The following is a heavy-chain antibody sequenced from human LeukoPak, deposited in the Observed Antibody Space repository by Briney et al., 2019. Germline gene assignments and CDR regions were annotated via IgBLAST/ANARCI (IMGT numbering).Heavy chain of an antibody. CDR2: IYHSGST. CDR1: GYSISRGYY. D-gene: IGHD2-15*01. Sequence: SETLSLTCTVSGYSISRGYYWGWIRQPPGNGLEWIGSIYHSGSTYYNPSLKSRVTISVDTSKNQFSLKLSSVTAADTAVYYCARGDIVVVVADSFFDYWGQGTLVTVSS. V-gene: IGHV4-38-2*02. CDR3: ARGDIVVVVADSFFDY. J-gene: IGHJ4*02.